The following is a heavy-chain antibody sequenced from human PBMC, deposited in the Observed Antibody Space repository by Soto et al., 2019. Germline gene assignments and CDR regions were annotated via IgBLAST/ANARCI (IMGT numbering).Heavy chain of an antibody. D-gene: IGHD3-22*01. CDR1: GFTLSPYS. V-gene: IGHV3-21*01. J-gene: IGHJ6*02. CDR3: ARYDSSGYYWPYYYYGMDV. Sequence: GGSLRLSCAASGFTLSPYSLNWVRQAPGKGLEWVSSISSSSSYIYYADSVKGRFTISRDNAKNSLYLQMNSLRAEDTAVYYCARYDSSGYYWPYYYYGMDVWGQGTTVTVS. CDR2: ISSSSSYI.